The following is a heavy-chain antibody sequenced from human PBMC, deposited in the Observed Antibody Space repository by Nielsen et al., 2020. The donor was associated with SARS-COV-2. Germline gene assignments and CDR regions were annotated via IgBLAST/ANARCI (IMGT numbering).Heavy chain of an antibody. CDR1: GGSFSGYY. D-gene: IGHD2-15*01. J-gene: IGHJ4*02. V-gene: IGHV4-34*01. CDR3: ARARPYCSGGSCYQNFDY. CDR2: INHSGRT. Sequence: SQTLSLTCAVYGGSFSGYYWSWIRQPPGKGLEWIGEINHSGRTNYNPSLKSRVTISVDTSKNQFSLKLSSVTAADTAVYYCARARPYCSGGSCYQNFDYWGQGTLVTVSS.